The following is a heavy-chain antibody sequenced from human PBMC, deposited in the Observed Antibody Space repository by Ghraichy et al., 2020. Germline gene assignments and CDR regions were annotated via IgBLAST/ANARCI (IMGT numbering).Heavy chain of an antibody. J-gene: IGHJ3*02. D-gene: IGHD6-13*01. CDR2: IWYDGSNK. CDR1: GFTFSSYG. V-gene: IGHV3-33*01. Sequence: GGSLRLSCAASGFTFSSYGMHWVRQAPGKGLEWVAVIWYDGSNKYYADSVKGRFTISRDNSKNTLYLQMNSLRAEDTAVYYCARTLGYSSSWYDAFDIWGQGTMVTVSS. CDR3: ARTLGYSSSWYDAFDI.